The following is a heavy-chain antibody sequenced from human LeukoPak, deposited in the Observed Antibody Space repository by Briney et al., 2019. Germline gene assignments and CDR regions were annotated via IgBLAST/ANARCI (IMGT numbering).Heavy chain of an antibody. CDR2: ISYDGSNK. D-gene: IGHD3-10*01. J-gene: IGHJ5*02. CDR3: ARRGYYYGSGSYWFDP. CDR1: GFTFSSYA. Sequence: PGGSLRLSCAASGFTFSSYAMHWVRQAPGKGLEWVAVISYDGSNKYYADSVKGRFTISRDNSKNTLYLQMNSLRAEDTAVYYCARRGYYYGSGSYWFDPWGQGTLVTVSS. V-gene: IGHV3-30*04.